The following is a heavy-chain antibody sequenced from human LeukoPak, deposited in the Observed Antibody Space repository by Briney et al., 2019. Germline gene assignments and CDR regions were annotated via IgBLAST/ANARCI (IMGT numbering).Heavy chain of an antibody. V-gene: IGHV3-11*05. J-gene: IGHJ5*02. CDR3: ARDIAVAGINWFDP. CDR1: GFTFSDYY. D-gene: IGHD6-19*01. Sequence: TGGSLRLSCADSGFTFSDYYMSWIRQAPGKGLEWVSYISSSSSYTNYADSVKGRFTISRDNAKNSLYLQMNSLRAEDTAVYYCARDIAVAGINWFDPWGQGTLVTVSS. CDR2: ISSSSSYT.